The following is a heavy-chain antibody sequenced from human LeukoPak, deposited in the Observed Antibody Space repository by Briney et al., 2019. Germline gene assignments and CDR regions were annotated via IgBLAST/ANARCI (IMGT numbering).Heavy chain of an antibody. CDR2: ISYDGSNK. CDR3: AKGPRPGGSYWFDP. V-gene: IGHV3-30*18. J-gene: IGHJ5*02. D-gene: IGHD1-26*01. CDR1: GFTFSSYG. Sequence: AGGSLRLSCAASGFTFSSYGMPWVRQAPGKGLEWVAVISYDGSNKYYADSVKGRFTISRDNSKNTLYLQMNSLRAEDTAVYYCAKGPRPGGSYWFDPWGQGTLVTVSS.